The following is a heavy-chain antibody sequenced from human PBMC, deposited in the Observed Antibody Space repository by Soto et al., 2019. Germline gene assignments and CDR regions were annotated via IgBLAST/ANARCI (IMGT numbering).Heavy chain of an antibody. V-gene: IGHV1-18*01. J-gene: IGHJ4*02. Sequence: XSVKVSCKASGYTFTSYGISWVRQAPGQGLEWMGWISAYNGNTNYAQKLQGRVTMTTDTSTSTAYMEMRSLGSDDTAVYYCARYCSGGSCLQFDYWGQGTLVTVSS. CDR2: ISAYNGNT. CDR1: GYTFTSYG. CDR3: ARYCSGGSCLQFDY. D-gene: IGHD2-15*01.